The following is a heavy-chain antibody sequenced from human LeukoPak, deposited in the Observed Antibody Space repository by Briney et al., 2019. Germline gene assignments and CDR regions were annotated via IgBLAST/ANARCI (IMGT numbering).Heavy chain of an antibody. V-gene: IGHV4-38-2*01. D-gene: IGHD5/OR15-5a*01. CDR3: ARVSAINIEY. CDR2: IYHRGST. J-gene: IGHJ4*02. Sequence: SETLSLTCAVSGYSISGGYSWGWIRQPPGKGLEWIGSIYHRGSTYYNPSLKSRVTISVDMSKNQFSLRLSSMTAADTAVYHCARVSAINIEYWGLGTLVTVSS. CDR1: GYSISGGYS.